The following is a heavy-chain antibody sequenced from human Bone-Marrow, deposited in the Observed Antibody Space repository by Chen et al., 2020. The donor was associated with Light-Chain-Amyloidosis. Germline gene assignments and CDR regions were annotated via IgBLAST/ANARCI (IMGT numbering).Heavy chain of an antibody. CDR3: ARSPFDSSSSLYYYYYGMDV. Sequence: QVQLVESGGGVVQPGRSLRLSCAASGFTFSSYGMHWVRQAPGKGLEWVAVIWYDDSNKYYADSVKGRFTISRDNSKNTLYLQMNSLRAEDTAVYYCARSPFDSSSSLYYYYYGMDVWGQGTTITVSS. CDR2: IWYDDSNK. D-gene: IGHD6-6*01. CDR1: GFTFSSYG. V-gene: IGHV3-33*01. J-gene: IGHJ6*02.